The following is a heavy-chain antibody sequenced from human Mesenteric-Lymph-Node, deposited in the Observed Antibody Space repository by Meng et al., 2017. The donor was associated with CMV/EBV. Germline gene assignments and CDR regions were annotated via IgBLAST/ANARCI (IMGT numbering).Heavy chain of an antibody. CDR1: GYSFSTYG. J-gene: IGHJ4*02. CDR3: ARDKGAGTHFDY. CDR2: ISAYNGNT. D-gene: IGHD1-7*01. Sequence: ASVKVSCKASGYSFSTYGISWVRQAPGQGLEWMGWISAYNGNTNYAQKLQGRVTMTTDTSTSTAYMELRSLRSDDTAVYYCARDKGAGTHFDYWGQGTLVTVSS. V-gene: IGHV1-18*01.